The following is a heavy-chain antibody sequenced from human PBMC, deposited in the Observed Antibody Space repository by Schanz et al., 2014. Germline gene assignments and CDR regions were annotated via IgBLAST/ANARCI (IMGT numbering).Heavy chain of an antibody. Sequence: EVELVESGGGLVQPGGSLRLSCAASGFSFSDHAMDWVRQAAGKGLEWVSYISGSSRTIYYADSMKGRFTVSRDNAENALYLQMNSLRDEDTGLYFCARGGSGSHYRLDYWGQGTLVTVSS. CDR2: ISGSSRTI. CDR3: ARGGSGSHYRLDY. D-gene: IGHD1-26*01. CDR1: GFSFSDHA. V-gene: IGHV3-48*02. J-gene: IGHJ4*02.